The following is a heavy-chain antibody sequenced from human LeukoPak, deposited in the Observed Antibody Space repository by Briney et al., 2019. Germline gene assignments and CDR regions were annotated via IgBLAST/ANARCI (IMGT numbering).Heavy chain of an antibody. Sequence: GESLKISCEGSGYDFGSYWIAWVRQKPGKGLEWMGIIYPGDSDTRYSPSFQGQVTISADKSISTAYLQWSSLKASDTAMYYCARPFGSSEHFDYWGQGTLVTVSS. V-gene: IGHV5-51*01. CDR3: ARPFGSSEHFDY. CDR2: IYPGDSDT. J-gene: IGHJ4*02. D-gene: IGHD6-6*01. CDR1: GYDFGSYW.